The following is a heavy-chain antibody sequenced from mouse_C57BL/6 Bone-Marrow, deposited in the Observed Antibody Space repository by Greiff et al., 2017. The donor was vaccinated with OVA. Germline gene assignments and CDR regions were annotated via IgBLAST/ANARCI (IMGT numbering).Heavy chain of an antibody. CDR2: IYPGSGST. D-gene: IGHD1-1*01. V-gene: IGHV1-55*01. Sequence: VQLQQPGAELVKPGASVKMSCKASGYTFTSYWITWVKQRPGQGLEWIGDIYPGSGSTNYNEKFKSKATLTVDTSSSTAYMQLSSLTSEDSAVYYCAPHYYGSSYFDYWGQGTTLTVSS. J-gene: IGHJ2*01. CDR1: GYTFTSYW. CDR3: APHYYGSSYFDY.